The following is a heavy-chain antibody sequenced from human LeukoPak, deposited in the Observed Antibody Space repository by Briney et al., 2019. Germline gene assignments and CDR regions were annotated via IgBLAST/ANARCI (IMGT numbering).Heavy chain of an antibody. CDR2: ISDGAGGRT. CDR3: AKEDVDTSFDY. D-gene: IGHD5-18*01. Sequence: GGSLRLSCAASGFTFSNYAMTWVRQAPGKGLEWVSAISDGAGGRTYYTDSAKGRFTISRDNSKNTLYLQLNSLRAEDTAVYYCAKEDVDTSFDYWGQGTLVTVSS. J-gene: IGHJ4*02. CDR1: GFTFSNYA. V-gene: IGHV3-23*01.